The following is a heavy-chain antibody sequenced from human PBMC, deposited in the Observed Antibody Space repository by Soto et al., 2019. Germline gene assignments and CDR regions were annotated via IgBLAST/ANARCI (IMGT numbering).Heavy chain of an antibody. D-gene: IGHD4-17*01. V-gene: IGHV3-74*01. CDR2: IKTDGSFS. Sequence: EVQLVESGGGLVQPGGSLRLSCAASGFTFSSYYMHWVRQAPGKGLVWISRIKTDGSFSSYADSVKGRFTISRDNAKNTLFLQMTSLRADDTAVYYCTRGYYGDPPALDSWGQGTLVSVSS. CDR1: GFTFSSYY. CDR3: TRGYYGDPPALDS. J-gene: IGHJ4*02.